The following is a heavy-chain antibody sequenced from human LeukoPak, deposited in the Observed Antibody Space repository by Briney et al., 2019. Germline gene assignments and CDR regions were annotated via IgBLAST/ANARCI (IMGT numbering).Heavy chain of an antibody. CDR3: ARGSSWSYYFDY. CDR1: GDSISSYY. J-gene: IGHJ4*02. V-gene: IGHV4-59*01. Sequence: SETLSLTCAVSGDSISSYYWSWIRQPPGKGLEWIGYFHYSGSTNYSPSLKSRVTISIDTSKNRFSLKVSSVTAADTAVYYRARGSSWSYYFDYWGQGTLVTVSS. CDR2: FHYSGST. D-gene: IGHD6-13*01.